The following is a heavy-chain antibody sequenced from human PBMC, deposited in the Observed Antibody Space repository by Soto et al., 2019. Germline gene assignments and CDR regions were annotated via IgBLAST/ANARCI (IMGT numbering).Heavy chain of an antibody. V-gene: IGHV3-33*01. D-gene: IGHD3-9*01. J-gene: IGHJ2*01. CDR2: IWYDGSNK. CDR1: GFTFSSYG. Sequence: QVQLVESGGGVVQPGRPLRLSCAASGFTFSSYGMHWVRQAPGKGLEWVAVIWYDGSNKYYADSVKGRFTISRDNSKNTLYLQMNSLRAEDTAVYYCARDYDILTGYLNWYFDLWGRGTLVTVSS. CDR3: ARDYDILTGYLNWYFDL.